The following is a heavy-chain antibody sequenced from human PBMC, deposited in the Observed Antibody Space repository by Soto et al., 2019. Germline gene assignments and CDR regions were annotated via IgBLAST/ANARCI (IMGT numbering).Heavy chain of an antibody. V-gene: IGHV4-39*01. J-gene: IGHJ3*02. Sequence: SETLSLTCTVSGGSISSSIYYWGWIRQPPGKGLEWIGYIYYSGSTYYNPSLKSRVTISVDTSKNQFSLKLSSVTAADTAVYYCARLFYKGNYAFDIWGQGTMVTVSS. CDR1: GGSISSSIYY. CDR3: ARLFYKGNYAFDI. D-gene: IGHD1-1*01. CDR2: IYYSGST.